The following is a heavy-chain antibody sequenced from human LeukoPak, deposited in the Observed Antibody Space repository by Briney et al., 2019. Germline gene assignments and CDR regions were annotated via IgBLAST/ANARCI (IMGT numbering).Heavy chain of an antibody. CDR3: ARDKERWLHLLDVFAI. D-gene: IGHD5-24*01. Sequence: ASVKVSCKASGYTFNSYGISWVRQAPGHGLEWIGWISAYNGNTNYAQKFQGRITMTTDTSTSTAYMDLRSLRSDDTAVYYCARDKERWLHLLDVFAIWGQGTMVTVSS. J-gene: IGHJ3*02. CDR1: GYTFNSYG. CDR2: ISAYNGNT. V-gene: IGHV1-18*01.